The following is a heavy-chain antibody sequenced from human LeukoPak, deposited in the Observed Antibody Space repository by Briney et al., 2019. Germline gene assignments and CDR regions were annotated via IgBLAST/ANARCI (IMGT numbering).Heavy chain of an antibody. D-gene: IGHD3-22*01. V-gene: IGHV4-38-2*01. CDR1: GFTFSDYY. J-gene: IGHJ4*02. CDR3: ARLYYDRLTKFDY. CDR2: IYYSGST. Sequence: LRLSCAASGFTFSDYYMSWIRQAPGKGLEWIGSIYYSGSTYYNPSLKSRVTISVDKSMNQFSLKLSSVTAADTAMYYCARLYYDRLTKFDYWGQGTLVTVSS.